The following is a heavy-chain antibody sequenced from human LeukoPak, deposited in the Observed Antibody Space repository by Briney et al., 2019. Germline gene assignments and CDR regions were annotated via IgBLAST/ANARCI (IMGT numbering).Heavy chain of an antibody. D-gene: IGHD3-10*01. V-gene: IGHV4-59*01. Sequence: SETLSLTCTVSGGSISSYYWSWIRQPPGKGLEWIGYIYCSGSTNYNPSLKSRVTISVDTSKNQFSLKLSSVTAADTAVYYCARAPPRAMVRGVISLGAFDIWGQGTMVTVSS. CDR2: IYCSGST. CDR3: ARAPPRAMVRGVISLGAFDI. J-gene: IGHJ3*02. CDR1: GGSISSYY.